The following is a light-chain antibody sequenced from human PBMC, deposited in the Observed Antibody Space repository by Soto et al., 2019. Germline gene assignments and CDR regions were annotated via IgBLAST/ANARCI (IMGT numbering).Light chain of an antibody. CDR2: DAS. Sequence: IVLTQSAATLSLSPGERAALSCRASQSVSSYLAWYQQKPGQAPRLLIYDASNRATGIPARFSGSGSGTDFTLTISSLEPEDFAVYYCQQRSNWPRGTFGQGTRLEIK. V-gene: IGKV3-11*01. J-gene: IGKJ5*01. CDR1: QSVSSY. CDR3: QQRSNWPRGT.